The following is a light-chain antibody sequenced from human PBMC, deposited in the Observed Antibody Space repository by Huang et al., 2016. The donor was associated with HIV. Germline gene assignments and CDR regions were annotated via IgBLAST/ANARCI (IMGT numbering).Light chain of an antibody. CDR3: QQRSSWPPT. CDR2: DAS. V-gene: IGKV3-11*01. CDR1: QSVSSH. Sequence: EIVLTQSPATLSLSPGERATLSCRASQSVSSHLAWYQQSAGQAPRRRTFDASTRATGVPGRLSGSGSGTDFTLTIDSREPDDFAVYYCQQRSSWPPTFGQGTKLEIK. J-gene: IGKJ2*01.